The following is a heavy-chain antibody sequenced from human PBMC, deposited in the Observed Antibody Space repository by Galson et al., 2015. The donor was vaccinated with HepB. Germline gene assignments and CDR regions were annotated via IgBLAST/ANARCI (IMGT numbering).Heavy chain of an antibody. Sequence: SVKVSCKASGGTFSNYAITWVRQAPGRGLEWMGGIISASGVADYAQKFQGRVTITADESTSTAYLELSSLRSEDTAVYYCARTLPNFFGSGTYYFYYYGMDVWGQGTTVTVSS. D-gene: IGHD3-10*01. CDR2: IISASGVA. J-gene: IGHJ6*02. CDR1: GGTFSNYA. V-gene: IGHV1-69*13. CDR3: ARTLPNFFGSGTYYFYYYGMDV.